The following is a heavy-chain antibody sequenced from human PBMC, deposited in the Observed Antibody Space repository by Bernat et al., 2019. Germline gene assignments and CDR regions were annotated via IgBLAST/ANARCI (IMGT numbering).Heavy chain of an antibody. J-gene: IGHJ4*02. D-gene: IGHD3-16*01. V-gene: IGHV3-33*01. CDR2: IWYDGSNK. CDR1: GFTFSSYG. CDR3: ARDHLGGRSFDY. Sequence: QVHLVESGGGVVQPGRSLRLSCAASGFTFSSYGMHWVRQAPGKGLEWVAIIWYDGSNKYHADSVKGRFTISRDNSNNTLYLQMNSLRAEDTAVYSCARDHLGGRSFDYWGQGTLVTVSS.